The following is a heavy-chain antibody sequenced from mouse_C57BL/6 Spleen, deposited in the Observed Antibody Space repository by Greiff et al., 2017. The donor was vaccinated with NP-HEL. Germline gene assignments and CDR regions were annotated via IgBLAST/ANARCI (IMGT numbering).Heavy chain of an antibody. V-gene: IGHV1-22*01. D-gene: IGHD2-3*01. J-gene: IGHJ2*01. Sequence: EVKLVASGPELVKPGASVKMSCKASGYTFTDYNMHWVKQSHGKSLEWIGYINPNNGGTSYNQKFKGKATLTVNKSSSTAYMELRSLTSEDSAVYYCARNDGYYAVDYWGQGTTLTVSS. CDR2: INPNNGGT. CDR3: ARNDGYYAVDY. CDR1: GYTFTDYN.